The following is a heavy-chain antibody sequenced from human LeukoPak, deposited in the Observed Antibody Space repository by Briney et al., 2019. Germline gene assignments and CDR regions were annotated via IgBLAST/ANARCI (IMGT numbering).Heavy chain of an antibody. D-gene: IGHD4-17*01. CDR1: GGTFSSYA. CDR3: ARESMTTVTSGSLGYYYYYYMDV. Sequence: GASVKVSCKASGGTFSSYAISWVRQAPGQGLEWMGGIIPIFGTANYAQKFQGRVTITTDESTSTAYMELSSLRSEDTAVYYCARESMTTVTSGSLGYYYYYYMDVWGKGTTVTVSS. CDR2: IIPIFGTA. J-gene: IGHJ6*03. V-gene: IGHV1-69*05.